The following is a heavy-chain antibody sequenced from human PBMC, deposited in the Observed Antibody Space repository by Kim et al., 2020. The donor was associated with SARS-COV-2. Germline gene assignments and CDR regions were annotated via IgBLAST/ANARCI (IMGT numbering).Heavy chain of an antibody. D-gene: IGHD3-10*01. CDR1: GFTFSSYA. CDR2: ISGSGGST. Sequence: GGSLRLSCAASGFTFSSYAMSWVRQAPGKGLEWVSAISGSGGSTYYADSVKGRFTISRDNSKNTLYLQMNSLRAEDTAVYYCAKHSEGSGGGAPDAFDIWGQGTMVTVSA. CDR3: AKHSEGSGGGAPDAFDI. J-gene: IGHJ3*02. V-gene: IGHV3-23*01.